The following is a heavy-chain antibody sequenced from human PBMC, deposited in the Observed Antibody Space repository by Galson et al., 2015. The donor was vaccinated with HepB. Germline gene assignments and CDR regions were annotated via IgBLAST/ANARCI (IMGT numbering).Heavy chain of an antibody. J-gene: IGHJ4*02. D-gene: IGHD3-10*01. CDR2: NFYSGST. Sequence: SETLSLTCTVSGGSISSSNYYWGWIRQPPGKGLEWIGSNFYSGSTYYNPSLKSRVTISGDSSKNQLSLRLTSVTAADTAVYYCARGLRVRGIIEHFDIWGQGTLVTVSS. V-gene: IGHV4-39*07. CDR1: GGSISSSNYY. CDR3: ARGLRVRGIIEHFDI.